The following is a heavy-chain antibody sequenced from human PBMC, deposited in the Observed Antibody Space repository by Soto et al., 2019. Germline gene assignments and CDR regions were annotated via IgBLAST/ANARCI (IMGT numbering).Heavy chain of an antibody. J-gene: IGHJ4*02. Sequence: GGSLRLSCAASGLTFSTYVMHWVRQAPGKGLEWVAVISYDGSTKYYADSVKGRFTVSRDNSKNILYLQMSSLRVEDTAVYYCASVTTKPLDYWGQGALVTVSS. V-gene: IGHV3-30-3*01. D-gene: IGHD4-17*01. CDR2: ISYDGSTK. CDR3: ASVTTKPLDY. CDR1: GLTFSTYV.